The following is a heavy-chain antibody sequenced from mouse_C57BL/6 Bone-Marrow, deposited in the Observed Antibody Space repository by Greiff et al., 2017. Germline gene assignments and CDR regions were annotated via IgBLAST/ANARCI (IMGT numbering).Heavy chain of an antibody. D-gene: IGHD1-1*01. CDR2: IRNKANGYTT. CDR3: ARYSRVVSDAMDY. V-gene: IGHV7-3*01. J-gene: IGHJ4*01. CDR1: GFTFTDYY. Sequence: EVHLVESGGGLVQPGGSLSLSCAASGFTFTDYYMSWVRQPPGKALEWLGFIRNKANGYTTEYSASVKGRFTISRDNSQSILYLQMNALRAEDSATYYCARYSRVVSDAMDYWGQGTSVTVSS.